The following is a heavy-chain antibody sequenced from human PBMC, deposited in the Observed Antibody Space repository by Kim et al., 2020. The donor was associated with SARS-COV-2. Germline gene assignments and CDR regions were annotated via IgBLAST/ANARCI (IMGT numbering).Heavy chain of an antibody. V-gene: IGHV3-9*01. Sequence: GGSLRLSCAASGFSFDDYAMHWVRQAPGKGLEWVSGISWNSGSIGYADSVKGRFTISRDNAKNSLYLQMNSLRAEDTALYYCAKDELTGYPNYYGMYVWGHGTTDTVSS. J-gene: IGHJ6*02. CDR3: AKDELTGYPNYYGMYV. CDR1: GFSFDDYA. D-gene: IGHD3-9*01. CDR2: ISWNSGSI.